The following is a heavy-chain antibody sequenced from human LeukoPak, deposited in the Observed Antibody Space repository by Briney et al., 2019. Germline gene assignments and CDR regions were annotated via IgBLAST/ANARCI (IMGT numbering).Heavy chain of an antibody. V-gene: IGHV4-30-2*05. CDR3: ARDPAVAGTAYENWFDP. CDR2: VYHSGST. CDR1: GGSISSGGYY. Sequence: PSETLSLTCTVSGGSISSGGYYWSWIRQPPGKGLEWIGYVYHSGSTYYNPSLKSRVTISVHTSKNQFSLKLSSVTAADTAVYYCARDPAVAGTAYENWFDPWGQGTLVTVSS. D-gene: IGHD6-19*01. J-gene: IGHJ5*02.